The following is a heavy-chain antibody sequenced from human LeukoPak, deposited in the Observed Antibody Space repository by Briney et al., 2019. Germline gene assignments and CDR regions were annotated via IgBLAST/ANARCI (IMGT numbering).Heavy chain of an antibody. CDR2: ISTYNGNT. CDR1: GYTFTGYY. V-gene: IGHV1-18*04. Sequence: GASVKVSCKASGYTFTGYYMHWVRQAPGQGLEWMGWISTYNGNTNYAQKLQGRVSMTTDTSTSTAYMDLRSLRSDDTAVYYCARDRRDYYMDVWGKGTTVTVSS. J-gene: IGHJ6*03. CDR3: ARDRRDYYMDV.